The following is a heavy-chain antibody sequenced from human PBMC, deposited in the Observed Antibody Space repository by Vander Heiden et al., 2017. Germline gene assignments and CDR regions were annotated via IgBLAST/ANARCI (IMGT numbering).Heavy chain of an antibody. CDR2: ISGSGGST. D-gene: IGHD3-10*01. Sequence: EVQLLESGGGLVQPGGSLRLSCAASGFTFSSYAMSWVGPAPGKGLEWVSAISGSGGSTYYADSVKGRFTISRDNSKNTLYLQMNSLRAEDTAVYYCARVRGRTNYGMDVSGQGTTVTVSS. CDR1: GFTFSSYA. J-gene: IGHJ6*02. CDR3: ARVRGRTNYGMDV. V-gene: IGHV3-23*01.